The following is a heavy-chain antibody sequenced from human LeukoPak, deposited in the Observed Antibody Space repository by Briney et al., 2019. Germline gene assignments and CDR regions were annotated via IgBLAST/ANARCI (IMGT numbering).Heavy chain of an antibody. D-gene: IGHD1-26*01. Sequence: GGSLRLSCAASGFIFNNYAMHWVRQAPGKGLEWVAVISFDGANQYYADSVKGRITVSRDNSKNTLYLQMNSLGAEDTAVYYCAKTMGAIDHDYWGQGTLVTVSS. CDR1: GFIFNNYA. V-gene: IGHV3-30-3*02. J-gene: IGHJ4*02. CDR2: ISFDGANQ. CDR3: AKTMGAIDHDY.